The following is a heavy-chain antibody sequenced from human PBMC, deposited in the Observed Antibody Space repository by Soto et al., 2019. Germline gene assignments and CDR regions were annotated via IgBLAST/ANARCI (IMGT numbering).Heavy chain of an antibody. CDR3: ARDRYDLGSSGARWFDP. CDR1: GGSISSGGYY. D-gene: IGHD3-3*01. J-gene: IGHJ5*02. Sequence: TSETLSLTCTVSGGSISSGGYYWSWIRQHPGKGLEWIGYIYYSGSTYYNPSLKSRVTISVDTSKNQFSLKLSSVTAADTAVYYCARDRYDLGSSGARWFDPWGQGTLVTVSS. CDR2: IYYSGST. V-gene: IGHV4-31*03.